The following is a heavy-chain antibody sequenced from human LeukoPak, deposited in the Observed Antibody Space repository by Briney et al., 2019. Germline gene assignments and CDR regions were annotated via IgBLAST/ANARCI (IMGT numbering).Heavy chain of an antibody. CDR3: AKLGHSDGWYLGAFDI. J-gene: IGHJ3*02. CDR2: TSYSRTT. Sequence: SETLSLSCTVSGGSITGHYWNWIRQTPGMRLEWIGYTSYSRTTIYNSYFKGRATMSIDTSKNQLYLNLTSVTATDTAVYYCAKLGHSDGWYLGAFDIWGQGTAVIVSS. CDR1: GGSITGHY. D-gene: IGHD6-19*01. V-gene: IGHV4-59*08.